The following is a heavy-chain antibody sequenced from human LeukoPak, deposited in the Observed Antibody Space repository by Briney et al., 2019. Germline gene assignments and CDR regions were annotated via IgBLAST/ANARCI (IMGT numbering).Heavy chain of an antibody. D-gene: IGHD6-19*01. CDR3: ARDNGPNSSGWCSLPPVNDAFDI. J-gene: IGHJ3*02. V-gene: IGHV3-7*01. CDR2: IKQDGSEK. Sequence: GGSPRLSCAASGFTFSSYWMSWVRQAPGKGLEWVANIKQDGSEKYYVDSVKGRFTISRDNAKNSLYLQMNSLRAEDTAVYYCARDNGPNSSGWCSLPPVNDAFDIWGQGTMVTVSS. CDR1: GFTFSSYW.